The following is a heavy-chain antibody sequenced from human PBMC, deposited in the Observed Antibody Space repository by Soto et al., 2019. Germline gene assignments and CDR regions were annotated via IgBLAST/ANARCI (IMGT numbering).Heavy chain of an antibody. J-gene: IGHJ3*01. CDR2: IHSDGSST. V-gene: IGHV3-74*01. Sequence: DVQLVESGGGSVQPGGSLSLSCAATGFTFSYYWMHWVRQAPGKGLVWVSRIHSDGSSTTDADSVKGRFTISRDNANNTLYLQMNRLTGEDTAVYYCARGQWGAFDLWGQGTMVTVAS. CDR1: GFTFSYYW. D-gene: IGHD1-26*01. CDR3: ARGQWGAFDL.